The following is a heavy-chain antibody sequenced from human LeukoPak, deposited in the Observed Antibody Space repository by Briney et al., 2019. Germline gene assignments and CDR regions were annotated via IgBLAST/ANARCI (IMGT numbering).Heavy chain of an antibody. J-gene: IGHJ4*02. CDR1: GFTFNNYA. D-gene: IGHD4-17*01. Sequence: PGGSLRLSCAASGFTFNNYAMKWVRQAPGKALEWVSSISGGGETPYYADSAKGRFTISRDNSQNTLYLQMNSLRAEDTAVYYCARDYADYVGYFFFDYWGQGTLVTVSS. V-gene: IGHV3-23*01. CDR2: ISGGGETP. CDR3: ARDYADYVGYFFFDY.